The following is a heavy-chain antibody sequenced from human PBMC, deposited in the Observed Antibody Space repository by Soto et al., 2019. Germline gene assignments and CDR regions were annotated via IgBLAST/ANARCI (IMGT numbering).Heavy chain of an antibody. Sequence: GGSLRLSCAASGFTFRVYAMSWVRQAPGKGLEWVSSITSSSSYIYYADSVKGRFTISRDNAKNSLYLQMNSLRAEDTAVYYCARDAYYYDSSGYPPYDAFDIWGQGTMVTVSS. D-gene: IGHD3-22*01. CDR2: ITSSSSYI. CDR1: GFTFRVYA. J-gene: IGHJ3*02. CDR3: ARDAYYYDSSGYPPYDAFDI. V-gene: IGHV3-21*01.